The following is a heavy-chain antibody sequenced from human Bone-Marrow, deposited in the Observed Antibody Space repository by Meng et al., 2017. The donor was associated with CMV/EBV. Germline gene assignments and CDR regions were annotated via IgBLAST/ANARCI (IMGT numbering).Heavy chain of an antibody. CDR1: GFTFSGSA. CDR2: IRSKANSYAT. Sequence: GESLKISCAASGFTFSGSAMHWVRQSSGKGLEWVGRIRSKANSYATAYAASVKGRFTISRDDSKNTAYLQMNSLKTEDPAVYYCASAIVATGRDYWGQGTLVTVSS. V-gene: IGHV3-73*01. CDR3: ASAIVATGRDY. J-gene: IGHJ4*02. D-gene: IGHD5-12*01.